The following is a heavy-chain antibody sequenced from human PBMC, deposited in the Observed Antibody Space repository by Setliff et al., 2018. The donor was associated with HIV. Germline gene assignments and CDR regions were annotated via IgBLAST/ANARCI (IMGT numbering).Heavy chain of an antibody. CDR1: GFTFSSYW. CDR3: ASHFGYCSSTSCEGY. Sequence: PGGSLRLSCAASGFTFSSYWMSWGRQAPGKGMEWVANIKQDGSEKYYVDSVKGRFTITRDNAKNSLYLQMNSLRAEDTAVYYCASHFGYCSSTSCEGYWGQGALVTVSS. J-gene: IGHJ4*02. CDR2: IKQDGSEK. D-gene: IGHD2-2*01. V-gene: IGHV3-7*05.